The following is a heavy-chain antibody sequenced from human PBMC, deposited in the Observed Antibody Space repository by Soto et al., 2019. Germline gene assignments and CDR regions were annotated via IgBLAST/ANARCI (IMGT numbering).Heavy chain of an antibody. CDR3: AVWFYSDTSGYKGYYFDY. D-gene: IGHD3-22*01. Sequence: PGESLKISCKGSGYSFTSYWISWVRQMPGKGLEWMGRIDPSDSYTNYSPSFQGHVTISADKSISTAYLQWSSLKASDTAMYYCAVWFYSDTSGYKGYYFDYGGRGTLVTVYS. CDR1: GYSFTSYW. V-gene: IGHV5-10-1*01. CDR2: IDPSDSYT. J-gene: IGHJ4*02.